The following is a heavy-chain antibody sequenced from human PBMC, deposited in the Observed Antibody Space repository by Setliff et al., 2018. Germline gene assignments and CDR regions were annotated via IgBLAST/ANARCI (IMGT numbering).Heavy chain of an antibody. CDR3: ARGALVLQFLEWLPRFYYMDV. CDR2: TIPMFGTI. D-gene: IGHD3-3*01. V-gene: IGHV1-69*05. Sequence: SVKVSCKASGGTFSSYGISWVRQAPGQGLEWMGGTIPMFGTIDYARKFQGRVTMTRNTSISTAYMELSSLRSEDTAVYFCARGALVLQFLEWLPRFYYMDVWGKGTTVTVSS. J-gene: IGHJ6*03. CDR1: GGTFSSYG.